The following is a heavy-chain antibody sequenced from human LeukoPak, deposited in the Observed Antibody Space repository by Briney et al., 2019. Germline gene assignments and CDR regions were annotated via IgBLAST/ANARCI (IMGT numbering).Heavy chain of an antibody. J-gene: IGHJ5*02. Sequence: ASVKVSFKASGYTFTGYYMHWVRQAPGQGLEWMGWINPNSGGTNYAQKFQGRVTMTRDTSISTAYMELSRLRSDDTAVYYCARVVSSSWYRVWFDPWGQGTLVTVSS. D-gene: IGHD6-13*01. CDR2: INPNSGGT. V-gene: IGHV1-2*02. CDR1: GYTFTGYY. CDR3: ARVVSSSWYRVWFDP.